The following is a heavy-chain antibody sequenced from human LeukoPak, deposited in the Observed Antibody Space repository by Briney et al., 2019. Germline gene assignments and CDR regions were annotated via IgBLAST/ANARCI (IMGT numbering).Heavy chain of an antibody. Sequence: GGSLRLSCSASGFTFSTYAMIWVRQAPGKGLEWVSAISGGAGSTYYADSVKGRFTISRDNSKSTLYLPLNSLGAEDTAVNYCAKDRGYWGQGTLVTVSS. CDR3: AKDRGY. J-gene: IGHJ4*02. V-gene: IGHV3-23*01. CDR2: ISGGAGST. CDR1: GFTFSTYA.